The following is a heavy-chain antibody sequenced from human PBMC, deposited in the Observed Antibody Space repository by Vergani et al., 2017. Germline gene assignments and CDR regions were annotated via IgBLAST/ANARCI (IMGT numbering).Heavy chain of an antibody. CDR2: ISSSGSTI. V-gene: IGHV3-48*04. Sequence: EVLLVESGGGLVQPGGSLRLSCAGSGFTLSSHAMHWVRQAPGKGLEWVSYISSSGSTIYYADSVKGRFTISRDNAKNSLYLQMNSLRAEDTAVYYCARAQQQLDHGWFDPWGQGTLVTVSS. CDR3: ARAQQQLDHGWFDP. J-gene: IGHJ5*02. CDR1: GFTLSSHA. D-gene: IGHD6-13*01.